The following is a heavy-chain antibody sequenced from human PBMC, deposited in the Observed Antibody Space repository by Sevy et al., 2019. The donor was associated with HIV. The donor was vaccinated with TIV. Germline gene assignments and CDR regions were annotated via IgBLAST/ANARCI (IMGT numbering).Heavy chain of an antibody. J-gene: IGHJ5*02. Sequence: ASVKVSCKVSGYTLTKLSIHWVRQAPGKGLEWMGDFDPQYGETIYAQKFQGRLTMTEETSPDTAFMELSSLTTEDTAVYYCTAVGLRYFSGSSSYQGDGFDPWGQGTLVTVSS. CDR2: FDPQYGET. V-gene: IGHV1-24*01. CDR3: TAVGLRYFSGSSSYQGDGFDP. CDR1: GYTLTKLS. D-gene: IGHD2-15*01.